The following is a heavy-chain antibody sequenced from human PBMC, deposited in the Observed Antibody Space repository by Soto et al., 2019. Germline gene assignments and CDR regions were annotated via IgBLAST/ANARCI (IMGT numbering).Heavy chain of an antibody. CDR2: IYYSGST. J-gene: IGHJ6*02. CDR3: ARGTSRYNSIAAARRYYGMDV. D-gene: IGHD6-13*01. V-gene: IGHV4-59*01. Sequence: KGQEWFGYIYYSGSTNYNPSLKSRVTISVDTSKNQFSLKLSSVTAADTAVYYCARGTSRYNSIAAARRYYGMDVWGQATTVTGSS.